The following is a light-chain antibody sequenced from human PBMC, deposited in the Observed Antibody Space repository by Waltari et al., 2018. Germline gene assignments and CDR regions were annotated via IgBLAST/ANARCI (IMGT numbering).Light chain of an antibody. CDR1: SDINVVTYG. CDR3: VIWHSSAWV. V-gene: IGLV5-45*01. CDR2: YKSDSDK. J-gene: IGLJ3*02. Sequence: QPVLTQPASLSASPGASASPTCPLPSDINVVTYGIYWSTQTPGSPPQYLLRYKSDSDKQQGSGVPSRFSGSKDASANAGILLISGLQSEDEADYYCVIWHSSAWVFGGGTKVTVL.